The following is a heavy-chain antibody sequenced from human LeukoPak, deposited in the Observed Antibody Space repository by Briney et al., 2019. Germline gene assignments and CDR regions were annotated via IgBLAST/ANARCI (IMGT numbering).Heavy chain of an antibody. CDR1: GGSISSYY. V-gene: IGHV4-59*01. CDR2: IYYSGST. J-gene: IGHJ6*02. CDR3: ARGVFQYGMDV. D-gene: IGHD2-8*01. Sequence: SETLSLTCTVSGGSISSYYWSWIQQPPGKGLEWIGYIYYSGSTNYNPSLKSRVTISVDTSKNQFSLKLSSVTAADTAVYYCARGVFQYGMDVWGQGTTVTVSS.